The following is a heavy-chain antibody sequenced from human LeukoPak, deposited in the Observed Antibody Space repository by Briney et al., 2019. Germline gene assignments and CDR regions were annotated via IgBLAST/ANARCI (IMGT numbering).Heavy chain of an antibody. D-gene: IGHD2-15*01. V-gene: IGHV3-20*04. J-gene: IGHJ4*02. CDR1: GFSNADYG. CDR3: ARDLSATWYSLAF. Sequence: TGGSLRLSCVGAGFSNADYGMSWVRQVPGKGLEWVSGIDWSGQASEYADPVKGRFIISRDNAENSLYLQMNSLRPEDTGLYYCARDLSATWYSLAFWGQGTLVTVSS. CDR2: IDWSGQAS.